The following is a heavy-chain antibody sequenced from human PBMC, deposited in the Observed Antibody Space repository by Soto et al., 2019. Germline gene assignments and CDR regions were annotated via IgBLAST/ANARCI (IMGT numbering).Heavy chain of an antibody. CDR2: TYHRSKWYK. CDR3: ARTGDHDSFDI. J-gene: IGHJ3*02. CDR1: GDRVSSSSGA. Sequence: SQTLSLTCAISGDRVSSSSGAWNWIRQSPSRGLEWLGRTYHRSKWYKDYTASVKSRITINPDTSKNQFSLQLNSVTPEDTALYYCARTGDHDSFDIWGQGTMVTVSS. V-gene: IGHV6-1*01. D-gene: IGHD1-1*01.